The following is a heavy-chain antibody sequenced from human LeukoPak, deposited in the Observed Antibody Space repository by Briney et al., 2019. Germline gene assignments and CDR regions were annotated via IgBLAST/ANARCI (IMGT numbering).Heavy chain of an antibody. CDR3: AKSSLGSSSGFDY. V-gene: IGHV3-74*01. CDR2: INSDGSST. D-gene: IGHD6-13*01. CDR1: GFIFSSYW. Sequence: GGALRLSCAASGFIFSSYWMHWVRHAPGKGLVWVSRINSDGSSTSYADSVKGRFTISRDNSKNTLYLQMNSLRAEDTAVYYCAKSSLGSSSGFDYWGQGTLVTVSS. J-gene: IGHJ4*02.